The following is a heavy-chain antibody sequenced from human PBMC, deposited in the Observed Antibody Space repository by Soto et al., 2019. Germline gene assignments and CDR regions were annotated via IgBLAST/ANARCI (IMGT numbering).Heavy chain of an antibody. Sequence: ASVKVSCKASGGTFSTYDISWVRQAPGQGLEWVGGIIPLLDIEHYSEKVQGRVTITADESTSTFYMELSSLRFEDTAVYYCAHEVGHERGFDPWGQGTLVTVSS. V-gene: IGHV1-69*10. CDR2: IIPLLDIE. CDR3: AHEVGHERGFDP. J-gene: IGHJ5*02. CDR1: GGTFSTYD.